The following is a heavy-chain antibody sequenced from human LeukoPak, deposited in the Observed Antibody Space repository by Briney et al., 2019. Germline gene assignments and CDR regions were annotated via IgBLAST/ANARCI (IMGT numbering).Heavy chain of an antibody. V-gene: IGHV1-8*01. CDR3: ARVSSSWYSWFDP. Sequence: GASVKLSCKASGYTFTSYDINWGRQAPGQGLGWMGRRKLNSGKTGYAQKFQGRVTMTRNTSISTAYMELSSLRSEDTAVYYCARVSSSWYSWFDPWGQGTLVTVSS. CDR1: GYTFTSYD. D-gene: IGHD6-13*01. CDR2: RKLNSGKT. J-gene: IGHJ5*02.